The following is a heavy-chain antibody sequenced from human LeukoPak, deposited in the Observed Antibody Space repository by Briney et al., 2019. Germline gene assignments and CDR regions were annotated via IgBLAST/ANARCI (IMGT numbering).Heavy chain of an antibody. CDR1: GFFSTAYY. CDR2: IYYSGST. D-gene: IGHD6-13*01. V-gene: IGHV4-38-2*02. J-gene: IGHJ6*03. CDR3: ARDRRIAAAGIRYYYYYMDV. Sequence: SETLSLTCTVSGFFSTAYYWGWIRQPPGKGLEWIGSIYYSGSTYYNPSLKSRVTISVDTSKNQFSLKLSSVTAADTAVYYCARDRRIAAAGIRYYYYYMDVWGKGTTVTVSS.